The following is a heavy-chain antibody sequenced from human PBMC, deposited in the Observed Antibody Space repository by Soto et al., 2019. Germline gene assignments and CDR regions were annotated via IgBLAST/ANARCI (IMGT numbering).Heavy chain of an antibody. CDR1: GFTFSGSA. CDR2: IRSKANNYAT. J-gene: IGHJ4*02. Sequence: EVQLVESGGGLVQPGGSLKLSCVVSGFTFSGSAMHWVRQASGKGLEWVGRIRSKANNYATAYAASVKGRFTISRDDSNNTAYLQLNSLKTEDTAVYYCTSLYASGSPWGQGTLVTVSS. CDR3: TSLYASGSP. V-gene: IGHV3-73*02. D-gene: IGHD3-10*01.